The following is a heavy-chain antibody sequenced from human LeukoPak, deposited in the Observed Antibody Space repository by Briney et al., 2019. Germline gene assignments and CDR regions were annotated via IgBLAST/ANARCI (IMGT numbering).Heavy chain of an antibody. D-gene: IGHD6-19*01. Sequence: GESLKISCKGPGYSFTSYWIGWVRQMPGKGLEWMGIIYPGDSDTRYSPSFQGQVTISADKSISTAYLQWNSLKASDTAMYYCTLYSSGWYIDYWGQGTLVTVSS. CDR1: GYSFTSYW. CDR2: IYPGDSDT. J-gene: IGHJ4*02. V-gene: IGHV5-51*01. CDR3: TLYSSGWYIDY.